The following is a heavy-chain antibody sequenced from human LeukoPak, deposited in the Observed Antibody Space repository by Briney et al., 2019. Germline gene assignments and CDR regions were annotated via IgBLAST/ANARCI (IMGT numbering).Heavy chain of an antibody. CDR3: AKSTIAAVGKDYYYAMDA. Sequence: GGSLRLSCAASGFTFSSYWMSWVRQAPGEELEYISGVTSDGGTTYHADSVKGRFTISRDNSKNTLYLQMHSLRGEDTAVYYCAKSTIAAVGKDYYYAMDAWGQGTTVTVSS. V-gene: IGHV3-64*04. D-gene: IGHD6-13*01. CDR1: GFTFSSYW. CDR2: VTSDGGTT. J-gene: IGHJ6*02.